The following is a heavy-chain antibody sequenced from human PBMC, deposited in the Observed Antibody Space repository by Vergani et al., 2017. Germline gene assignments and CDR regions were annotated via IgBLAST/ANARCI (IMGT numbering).Heavy chain of an antibody. D-gene: IGHD6-19*01. V-gene: IGHV4-38-2*01. CDR1: GYSISSGYY. J-gene: IGHJ4*02. CDR2: IYHSGST. Sequence: QVQLQESGPGLVKPSETLSLTCAVSGYSISSGYYWGWIRQPPGKGLEWIGSIYHSGSTYYNPSLKSRVTISVDTSKNQFSLKLSSVTAADTAVYYCARVREGGGWAFDYWGQGTLVTVSS. CDR3: ARVREGGGWAFDY.